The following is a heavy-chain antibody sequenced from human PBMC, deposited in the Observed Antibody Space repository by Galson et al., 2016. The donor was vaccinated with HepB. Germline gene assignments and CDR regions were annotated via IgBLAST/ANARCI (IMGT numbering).Heavy chain of an antibody. V-gene: IGHV4-39*01. CDR3: ASLFSGDDFWSGYPDY. J-gene: IGHJ4*02. CDR1: TGSINNINYY. D-gene: IGHD3-3*01. CDR2: VYYSGNT. Sequence: SETLSLTCSVSTGSINNINYYWGWIRQPPGKGLEWIGSVYYSGNTYYNPSLNSRISISVDTSKNQFTLKLSSVTSADTAVYFCASLFSGDDFWSGYPDYWGQGILVTVSS.